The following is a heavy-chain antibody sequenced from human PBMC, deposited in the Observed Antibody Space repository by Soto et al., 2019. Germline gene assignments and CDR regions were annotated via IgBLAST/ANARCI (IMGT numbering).Heavy chain of an antibody. V-gene: IGHV3-30*18. J-gene: IGHJ6*02. CDR1: GFTFSAYG. CDR2: TSYDGSTN. CDR3: AKVTFSGDYYYSYGMDV. D-gene: IGHD1-26*01. Sequence: GGSLRLSCSASGFTFSAYGMHWVRQAPGKGLEWVAVTSYDGSTNFYADSLRGRFTISRDNSQNTLYLQMNSLRAEDTAVYYCAKVTFSGDYYYSYGMDVWGQGTTVTVSS.